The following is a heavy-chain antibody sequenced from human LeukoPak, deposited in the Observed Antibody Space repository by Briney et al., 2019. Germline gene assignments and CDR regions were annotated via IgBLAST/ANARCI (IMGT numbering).Heavy chain of an antibody. V-gene: IGHV4-39*01. CDR3: ARNDGDYAVDY. J-gene: IGHJ4*02. CDR2: IYYSGST. Sequence: SETLSLTCTFSGGSISSSSYYWGWIRQPPGKGLEWIGSIYYSGSTYYNPSLKSRVTISVDTSKNQFSLKLSSVTAADTAVYYCARNDGDYAVDYWGQGTLVTVSS. D-gene: IGHD4-17*01. CDR1: GGSISSSSYY.